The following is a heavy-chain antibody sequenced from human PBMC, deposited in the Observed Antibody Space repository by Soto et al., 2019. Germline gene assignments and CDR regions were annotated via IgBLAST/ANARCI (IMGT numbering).Heavy chain of an antibody. CDR3: ARDKDAGKTGYYYYGMDV. V-gene: IGHV3-11*06. CDR1: GVTVSGYD. J-gene: IGHJ6*02. D-gene: IGHD1-1*01. Sequence: PGGTLSLSCAASGVTVSGYDMGWMRQAPRKGLGWVSYISSSSSYTNYADSVKGRFTISRDNAKNSLYLQMNSLRAEDTAVYYCARDKDAGKTGYYYYGMDVWGQGT. CDR2: ISSSSSYT.